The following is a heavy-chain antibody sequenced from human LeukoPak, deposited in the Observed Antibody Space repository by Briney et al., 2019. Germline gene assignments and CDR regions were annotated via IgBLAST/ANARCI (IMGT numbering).Heavy chain of an antibody. J-gene: IGHJ3*02. CDR3: ARLGGSTGSAFDI. Sequence: PSETLSLTCTVSGGSIGSYSWSWIRQPPGKGLEWIGDVYDSGSANFNPSLKSRLTISVDTSKNQFSLKMSSVTAADTAVYYCARLGGSTGSAFDIWGQGTMVTVSS. D-gene: IGHD1-26*01. CDR2: VYDSGSA. V-gene: IGHV4-59*01. CDR1: GGSIGSYS.